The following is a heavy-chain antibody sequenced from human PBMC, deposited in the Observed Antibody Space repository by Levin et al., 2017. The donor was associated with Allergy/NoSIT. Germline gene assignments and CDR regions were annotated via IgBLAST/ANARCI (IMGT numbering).Heavy chain of an antibody. D-gene: IGHD2-2*01. J-gene: IGHJ5*02. V-gene: IGHV4-34*01. CDR2: ITHSVST. Sequence: SETLSLTCAIYGGSFRGYYWSWIRQPPGKGLEWIGEITHSVSTNYNPSLKSRVTISIDTSKNQFSLKLRSVTAAATAVYYWETSGRHYCSNTSCDWLPSWFDPWGQGALVTVSS. CDR1: GGSFRGYY. CDR3: ETSGRHYCSNTSCDWLPSWFDP.